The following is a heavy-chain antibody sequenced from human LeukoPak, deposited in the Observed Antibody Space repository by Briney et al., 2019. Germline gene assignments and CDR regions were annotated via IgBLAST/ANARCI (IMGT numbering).Heavy chain of an antibody. V-gene: IGHV1-69*13. CDR3: ARNLVVPAATYYYYYYGMDV. CDR1: GGTFSSYA. CDR2: IIPIFGTA. Sequence: SVKVSCKASGGTFSSYAISWVRQAPGQGLEWMGGIIPIFGTANYAQKFQGRVTITADESTSTAYMELSSLRSEDTAVYYCARNLVVPAATYYYYYYGMDVWDKGTTVTVSS. D-gene: IGHD2-2*01. J-gene: IGHJ6*04.